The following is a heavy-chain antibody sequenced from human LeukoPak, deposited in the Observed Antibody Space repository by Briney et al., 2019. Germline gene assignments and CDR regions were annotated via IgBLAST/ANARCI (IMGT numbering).Heavy chain of an antibody. CDR3: AKVAPYGNYLFHY. CDR2: ISSSSSYT. V-gene: IGHV3-11*05. Sequence: GGSLRLSCAASGFTFSDYYMSWIRQAPGKGLEWVSYISSSSSYTNYADSVKGRFTIARDNSKNTLYLQMNSLGAEDTAVYYCAKVAPYGNYLFHYWGQGTRVAVSS. CDR1: GFTFSDYY. D-gene: IGHD1-7*01. J-gene: IGHJ4*02.